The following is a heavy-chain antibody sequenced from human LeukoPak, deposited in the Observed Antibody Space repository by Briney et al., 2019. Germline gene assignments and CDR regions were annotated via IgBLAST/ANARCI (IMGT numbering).Heavy chain of an antibody. D-gene: IGHD6-13*01. V-gene: IGHV4-38-2*02. J-gene: IGHJ6*03. Sequence: SETLSLTCTVSGYSISSGYYWGWIRQPPGKGLEWIGSIYHSGSTYYNPSLKSRVTISVDTPKNQFSLKMSSVTAADTAVYYCARVRLREAAGTFYYYYMDVWGKGTTVTISS. CDR3: ARVRLREAAGTFYYYYMDV. CDR1: GYSISSGYY. CDR2: IYHSGST.